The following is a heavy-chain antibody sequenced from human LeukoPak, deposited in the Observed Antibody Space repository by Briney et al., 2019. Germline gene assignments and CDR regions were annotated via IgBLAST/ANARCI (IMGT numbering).Heavy chain of an antibody. J-gene: IGHJ2*01. D-gene: IGHD2-15*01. CDR3: ARGYCSGGSCYSRYWYFDL. Sequence: GGSLRLSCAASGFTFSSYWMSWVRQAPGKGLEWVANIKQDGSEKYYVDSVKGRFTISRDNAKNSLYLQMNSLRAEDTAVYYCARGYCSGGSCYSRYWYFDLWGCGTLVTVSS. CDR1: GFTFSSYW. V-gene: IGHV3-7*01. CDR2: IKQDGSEK.